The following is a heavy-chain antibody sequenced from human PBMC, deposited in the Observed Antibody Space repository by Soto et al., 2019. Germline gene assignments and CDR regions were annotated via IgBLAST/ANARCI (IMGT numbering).Heavy chain of an antibody. CDR2: ISSSSSYI. CDR3: ARFGGSGWGIDY. V-gene: IGHV3-21*01. CDR1: GFTFSSYS. D-gene: IGHD6-19*01. J-gene: IGHJ4*02. Sequence: PGGSLRLSCAASGFTFSSYSMNWVRQAPGKGLEWVSSISSSSSYIYYADSVKGRFTISRDNAKNSLYLQMNSLRAEDTAVYYCARFGGSGWGIDYWGQGTLVTVSS.